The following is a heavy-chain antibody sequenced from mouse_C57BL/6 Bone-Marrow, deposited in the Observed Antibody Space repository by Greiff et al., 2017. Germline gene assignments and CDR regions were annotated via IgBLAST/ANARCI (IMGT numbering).Heavy chain of an antibody. J-gene: IGHJ3*01. V-gene: IGHV1-64*01. CDR3: AEWLQRGFAY. CDR1: GYTFTSYW. D-gene: IGHD2-2*01. CDR2: IHPNSGST. Sequence: VQLQQPGAELVKPGASVTLSCKASGYTFTSYWMHWVKQRPGQGLEWIGMIHPNSGSTNYNEKFKSKATLTVAKSSSTAYMQLSSLTSEDSAVYYGAEWLQRGFAYWGKGTLVTVSA.